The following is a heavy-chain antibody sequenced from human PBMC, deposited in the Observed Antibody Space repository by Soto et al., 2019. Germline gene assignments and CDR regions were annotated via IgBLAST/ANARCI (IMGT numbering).Heavy chain of an antibody. J-gene: IGHJ4*02. CDR2: IIPIFGTA. D-gene: IGHD6-19*01. Sequence: QVQLVQSGAAVKKPGSSVKVSCKASGGTFSSYAISWVRQAPGQWLEWMGGIIPIFGTADYAQKFQGRVTITADESTSTAYMELSSLRSEDTAVYYCARDLAGHIAVAGTGDYWGQGTLVTVSS. CDR3: ARDLAGHIAVAGTGDY. V-gene: IGHV1-69*01. CDR1: GGTFSSYA.